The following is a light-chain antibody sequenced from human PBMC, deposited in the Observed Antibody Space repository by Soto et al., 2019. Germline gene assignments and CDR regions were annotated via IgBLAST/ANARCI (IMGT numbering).Light chain of an antibody. V-gene: IGLV2-8*01. Sequence: SVLAQPPSASGSTGQSVTISCTGTSSDVGGYNHVSWYQQHPGKAPKLMIYEVTKRPSGVPDRFSGSKSGNTASLTVSGLQAEDEADYYCKSYAGTDIYVFGTGTKVTVL. CDR3: KSYAGTDIYV. CDR1: SSDVGGYNH. J-gene: IGLJ1*01. CDR2: EVT.